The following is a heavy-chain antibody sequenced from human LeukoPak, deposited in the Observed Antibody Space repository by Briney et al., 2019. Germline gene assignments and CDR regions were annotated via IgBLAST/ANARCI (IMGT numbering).Heavy chain of an antibody. V-gene: IGHV1-69*13. D-gene: IGHD4-11*01. CDR3: ARDDYSNYHTNFDY. CDR1: GGTFSSYA. Sequence: GASVKVSCKASGGTFSSYAISWVRQAPGQGLEWMGGIIPIFGTANYAQKFQGRVTITADESTSTAYMELSSLRSDDTAVYYCARDDYSNYHTNFDYWGQGTLVTVSS. CDR2: IIPIFGTA. J-gene: IGHJ4*02.